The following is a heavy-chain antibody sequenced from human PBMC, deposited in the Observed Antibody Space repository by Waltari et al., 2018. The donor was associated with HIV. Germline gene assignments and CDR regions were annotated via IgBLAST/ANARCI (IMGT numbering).Heavy chain of an antibody. CDR3: VKERGPFNGFDI. CDR2: IWSDGYNK. V-gene: IGHV3-33*06. D-gene: IGHD3-16*01. CDR1: GFTFSSHG. J-gene: IGHJ3*02. Sequence: QVYLMATGGGAVQPGGSLNHSCAASGFTFSSHGMHWVRQAPGKGLEWVAVIWSDGYNKFYADSVRGRFTFSRDNSKYTLSLQMNSLRAEDTALYYCVKERGPFNGFDIWGQGTMVTVSS.